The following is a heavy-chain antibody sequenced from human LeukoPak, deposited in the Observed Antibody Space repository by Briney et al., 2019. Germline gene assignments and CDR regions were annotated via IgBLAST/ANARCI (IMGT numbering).Heavy chain of an antibody. CDR3: ASHCSGGSCYRYYFGN. D-gene: IGHD2-15*01. V-gene: IGHV4-31*03. Sequence: SSQTLSLTCTVSGGLISSGGYYWSWIRQPPGKGLEWIGYVYYTGSTYYSPSLKSRASISVDTSNNQFSLKLSSVSAADTAVYYCASHCSGGSCYRYYFGNWGQGTLVTVSS. CDR1: GGLISSGGYY. J-gene: IGHJ4*02. CDR2: VYYTGST.